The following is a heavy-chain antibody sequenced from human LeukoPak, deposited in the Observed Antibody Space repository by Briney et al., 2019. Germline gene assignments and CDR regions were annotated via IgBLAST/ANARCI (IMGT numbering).Heavy chain of an antibody. CDR3: AREFHDYGDFLYYGMDV. CDR1: GGSISSYY. D-gene: IGHD4-17*01. J-gene: IGHJ6*02. Sequence: KASETLSLTCTVSGGSISSYYWSWIRQPAGKGLEWIGRIYTSGSTNYNPSLKSRVTMSVDTSKNQFSLKLSSVTAADTAVYYCAREFHDYGDFLYYGMDVWGQGTTVTVSS. CDR2: IYTSGST. V-gene: IGHV4-4*07.